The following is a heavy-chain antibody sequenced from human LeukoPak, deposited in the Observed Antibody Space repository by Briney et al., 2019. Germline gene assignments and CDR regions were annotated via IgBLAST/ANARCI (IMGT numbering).Heavy chain of an antibody. D-gene: IGHD2-21*01. CDR2: IKQDGSEK. J-gene: IGHJ6*03. Sequence: PGGSLRLSCAASGFTFISYLMSWVPQAPGKGVEWVANIKQDGSEKYYVDTVKGRFTISRDNAKNSLYLQMHSLRAEDTAVYYCARGLTRDYYYYMDVWGKGTTVTVPS. CDR3: ARGLTRDYYYYMDV. CDR1: GFTFISYL. V-gene: IGHV3-7*01.